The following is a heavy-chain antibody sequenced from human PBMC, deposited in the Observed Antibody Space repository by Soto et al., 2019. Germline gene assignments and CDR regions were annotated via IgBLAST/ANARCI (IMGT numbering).Heavy chain of an antibody. CDR1: GYTFTSYG. J-gene: IGHJ4*02. D-gene: IGHD5-18*01. Sequence: QVQLVQSGAEVKKPGASVKVSCKASGYTFTSYGISWVRQAPGQGLEWMGWISAYNGNTNYAQKRQGSAPMTTATSPGTAYMELRSLRSDDTAVYYCASSLLVGYGLEGESDWGQGTLVTVAP. CDR3: ASSLLVGYGLEGESD. CDR2: ISAYNGNT. V-gene: IGHV1-18*01.